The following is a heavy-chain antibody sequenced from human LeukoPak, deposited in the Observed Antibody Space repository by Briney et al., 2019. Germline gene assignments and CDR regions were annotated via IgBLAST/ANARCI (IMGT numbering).Heavy chain of an antibody. D-gene: IGHD3-22*01. J-gene: IGHJ3*02. V-gene: IGHV1-18*01. CDR3: ARNFYDSSGYDPFDI. CDR2: INVYNGNT. Sequence: ASVKVSCKASGYTFSSYGISWVRQAPGQGLEWMGRINVYNGNTNYAQKLQGRVTMTTDTSTSTAYMELRSLRSDETAVYYCARNFYDSSGYDPFDIWGQGTMVTVSS. CDR1: GYTFSSYG.